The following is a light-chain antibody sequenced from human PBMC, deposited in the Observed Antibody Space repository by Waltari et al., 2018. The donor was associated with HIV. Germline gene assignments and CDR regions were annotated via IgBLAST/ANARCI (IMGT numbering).Light chain of an antibody. CDR3: QSADSSGTYV. J-gene: IGLJ3*02. Sequence: SYELTQPPSVSVSPGQTARITCSGDALPQQYAYWYQQKPGQAPVLVIYKDRERPSGIPERFSGSSSGTTVTLTISGVQAEDEADYYCQSADSSGTYVFGGGTKLTVL. V-gene: IGLV3-25*03. CDR2: KDR. CDR1: ALPQQY.